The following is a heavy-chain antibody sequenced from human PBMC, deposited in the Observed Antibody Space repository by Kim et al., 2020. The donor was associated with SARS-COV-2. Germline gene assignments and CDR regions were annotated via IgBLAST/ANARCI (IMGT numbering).Heavy chain of an antibody. CDR2: IYYSGRT. V-gene: IGHV4-59*01. Sequence: SETLSLTCTVSGVSISSYYWSWIRQPPGKGLEWIGYIYYSGRTNYNPSFMSRVTISVDTSKNQFSLKLSSVTAADTAVYYCARDKTLFDPWGQGTLVTVSS. CDR3: ARDKTLFDP. J-gene: IGHJ5*02. CDR1: GVSISSYY.